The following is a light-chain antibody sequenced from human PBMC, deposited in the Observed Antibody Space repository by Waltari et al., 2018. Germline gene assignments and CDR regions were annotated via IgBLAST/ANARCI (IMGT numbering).Light chain of an antibody. CDR3: NSFTDSVTWV. J-gene: IGLJ3*02. V-gene: IGLV2-14*03. CDR1: SSDVGGHNH. CDR2: DVN. Sequence: QSALTQPASVSGSPGESIPIPCTGTSSDVGGHNHVSWYQHPPGKAPKLMIHDVNKRPSGVSNRFSGSKSGNTASLTISGLQAEDEADYYCNSFTDSVTWVFGGGTKLTVL.